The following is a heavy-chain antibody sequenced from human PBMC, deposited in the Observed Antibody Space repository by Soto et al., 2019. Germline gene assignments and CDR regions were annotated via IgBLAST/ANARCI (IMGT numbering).Heavy chain of an antibody. V-gene: IGHV1-69*02. J-gene: IGHJ4*02. CDR2: IIPILGIA. CDR1: GGTFSSYT. D-gene: IGHD2-21*02. CDR3: ARDDGLAYCGGDCYS. Sequence: QVQLVQSGAEVKKPGSSVKVSCKASGGTFSSYTISWVRQAPGQGLEWMGRIIPILGIANYAQKFQGRVTITADKSTSPAYMALSSLRSEDTAGYYCARDDGLAYCGGDCYSWGQGTLVTVSS.